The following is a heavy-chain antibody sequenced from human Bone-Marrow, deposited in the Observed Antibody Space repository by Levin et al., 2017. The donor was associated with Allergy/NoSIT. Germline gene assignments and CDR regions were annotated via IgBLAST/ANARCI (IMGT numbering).Heavy chain of an antibody. CDR3: ATAGRTSGYADAFEF. CDR1: GSLFSSFV. CDR2: ISHDETSI. Sequence: GGSLRLSCAVSGSLFSSFVLHWVRQAPGKGLEWVAVISHDETSIIYADSVKGRFIISKDNSKKTLYLQMNSLRDEDAAVYYCATAGRTSGYADAFEFWGLGTMVTVSS. J-gene: IGHJ3*01. D-gene: IGHD3-22*01. V-gene: IGHV3-30*03.